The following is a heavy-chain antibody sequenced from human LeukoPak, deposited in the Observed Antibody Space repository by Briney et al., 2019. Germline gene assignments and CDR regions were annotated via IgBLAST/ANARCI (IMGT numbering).Heavy chain of an antibody. D-gene: IGHD2-15*01. Sequence: GEPMMFSCQGSEYSFTRYWIGWGRQMPGKGLEWLGIIYPGDSGTRYSSSLQCELSISADKSISTPYLKWSSLMASDTAMYYCARLRGGLTSDYWGQGPLVTVSS. CDR3: ARLRGGLTSDY. V-gene: IGHV5-51*01. CDR1: EYSFTRYW. CDR2: IYPGDSGT. J-gene: IGHJ4*02.